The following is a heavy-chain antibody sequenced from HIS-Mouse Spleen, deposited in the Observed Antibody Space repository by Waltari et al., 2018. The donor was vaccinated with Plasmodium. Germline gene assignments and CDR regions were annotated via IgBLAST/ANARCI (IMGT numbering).Heavy chain of an antibody. CDR3: ARGSAAAGPFDY. CDR2: INPSGST. J-gene: IGHJ4*02. Sequence: QVQLQQWGAGLLKPSETLSLTCAVYGGSFSGYYWSWIRQPPGKGLEWIGEINPSGSTKDNPSRKSRVTISVDTSKNQFSLKLSSVTAADTAVYYCARGSAAAGPFDYWGQGTLVTVSS. D-gene: IGHD6-13*01. V-gene: IGHV4-34*01. CDR1: GGSFSGYY.